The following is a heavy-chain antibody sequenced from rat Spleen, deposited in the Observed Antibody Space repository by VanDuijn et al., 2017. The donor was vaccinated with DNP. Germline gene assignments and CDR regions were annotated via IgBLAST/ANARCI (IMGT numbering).Heavy chain of an antibody. D-gene: IGHD1-12*02. CDR1: EFTFSRSD. Sequence: EVQLVESGGGLVQPGRSLKISCVASEFTFSRSDVAWVRQAPTRGLEWVASISPSGANIYYRESVKGRFTISRDIPKNTLYLQMDSLRSEETSTYYGVTRGPGNNYYGGYFDYWGQGVMVTVSS. J-gene: IGHJ2*01. V-gene: IGHV5S11*01. CDR3: VTRGPGNNYYGGYFDY. CDR2: ISPSGANI.